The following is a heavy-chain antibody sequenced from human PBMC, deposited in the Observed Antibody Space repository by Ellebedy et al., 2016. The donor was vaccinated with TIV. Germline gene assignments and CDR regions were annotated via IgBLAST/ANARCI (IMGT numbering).Heavy chain of an antibody. V-gene: IGHV3-7*03. CDR1: GVIFRDYW. CDR3: ASRPADDRYFGVFDY. J-gene: IGHJ4*02. CDR2: IKHDGSEE. Sequence: GESLKISCAASGVIFRDYWMTWVRQTPGKGLEWVANIKHDGSEEYYVDSVKGRFTISRDNAKNSLYLQMNGLRAEDTAVYYCASRPADDRYFGVFDYWGQGTLVTVSS. D-gene: IGHD3-9*01.